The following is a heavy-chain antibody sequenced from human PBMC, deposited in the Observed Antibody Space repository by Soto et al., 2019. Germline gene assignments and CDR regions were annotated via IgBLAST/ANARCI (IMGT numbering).Heavy chain of an antibody. J-gene: IGHJ6*04. CDR3: ASQYYIVVVPAAPGGLDV. Sequence: ASVKVSCKASGGTFSSYTISWVRQAPGQGLEWMGRIIPILGIANYAQKFQGRVTITADKSTRQAYMELSSLRSEDTAVYYCASQYYIVVVPAAPGGLDVWDKGTTVTVSS. V-gene: IGHV1-69*02. CDR1: GGTFSSYT. D-gene: IGHD2-2*01. CDR2: IIPILGIA.